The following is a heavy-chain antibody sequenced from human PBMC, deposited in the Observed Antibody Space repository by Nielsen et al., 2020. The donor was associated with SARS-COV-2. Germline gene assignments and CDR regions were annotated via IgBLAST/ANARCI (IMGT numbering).Heavy chain of an antibody. V-gene: IGHV5-10-1*01. D-gene: IGHD3-22*01. Sequence: GGSLRLSCKGSGYSFTSYWISWVRQMPGKGLEWMGRIDPSDSYTNYSPSFQGHVTISADKSISTAYLQWSSLKASDTAMYYCARSDSSGYYYYGMDVWGQGTTVTVSS. J-gene: IGHJ6*02. CDR2: IDPSDSYT. CDR3: ARSDSSGYYYYGMDV. CDR1: GYSFTSYW.